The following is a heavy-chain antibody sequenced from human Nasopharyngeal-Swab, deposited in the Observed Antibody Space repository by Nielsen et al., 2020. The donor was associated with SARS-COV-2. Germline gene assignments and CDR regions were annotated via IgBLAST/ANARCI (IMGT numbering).Heavy chain of an antibody. CDR1: GGSISSYY. CDR2: IYTSGST. D-gene: IGHD2-8*01. CDR3: ARTGMVYSGYYYYYYMDV. Sequence: SETLSLTCTVSGGSISSYYWSWIRQPAGKGLEWIGRIYTSGSTNYNPSLKSRVTISVDKSKNQFSLKLSSVTAADTAVYYCARTGMVYSGYYYYYYMDVWGKGTTVTVSS. J-gene: IGHJ6*03. V-gene: IGHV4-4*07.